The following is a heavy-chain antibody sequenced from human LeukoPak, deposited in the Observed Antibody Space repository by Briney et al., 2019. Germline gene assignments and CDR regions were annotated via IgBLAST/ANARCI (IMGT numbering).Heavy chain of an antibody. CDR1: GFPFSSYG. D-gene: IGHD6-19*01. Sequence: GRSLRLSCAASGFPFSSYGMHWVPQAPGKGREWVTVIWYDGSNKYYADSVKGRFTISRDNSKNTLYLQMNSLRAEDTAVYYCAREAAVAGKGGFDYWGQGTLVSVSS. CDR3: AREAAVAGKGGFDY. CDR2: IWYDGSNK. V-gene: IGHV3-33*08. J-gene: IGHJ4*02.